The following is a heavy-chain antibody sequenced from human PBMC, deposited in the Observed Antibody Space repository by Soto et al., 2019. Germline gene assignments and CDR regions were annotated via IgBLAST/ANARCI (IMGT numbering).Heavy chain of an antibody. Sequence: GGSLRLSCAASGFNFDDYSMHWVRQAPGKGLEWVSLINWDGSNTYYADSVKGRFTISRDESKNTLFLHMNSLRAADTAVYYCARGQRALITYGPFDPWGQGTLVTVSS. J-gene: IGHJ5*02. D-gene: IGHD4-17*01. V-gene: IGHV3-43*01. CDR1: GFNFDDYS. CDR2: INWDGSNT. CDR3: ARGQRALITYGPFDP.